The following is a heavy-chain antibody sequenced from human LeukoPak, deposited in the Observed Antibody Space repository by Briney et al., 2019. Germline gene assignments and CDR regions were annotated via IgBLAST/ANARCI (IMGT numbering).Heavy chain of an antibody. J-gene: IGHJ6*03. V-gene: IGHV4-34*01. CDR1: GGSFSGYY. CDR3: ARVRQLWCHYYYYMDV. Sequence: SETLSLTCAVYGGSFSGYYWSWIRQPPGKGLEWIGEINHSGSTNYNPSLKSRVTISVDTSKNQFSLKLSSVTAADTAVYYCARVRQLWCHYYYYMDVWGKGTTVTVSS. CDR2: INHSGST. D-gene: IGHD5-18*01.